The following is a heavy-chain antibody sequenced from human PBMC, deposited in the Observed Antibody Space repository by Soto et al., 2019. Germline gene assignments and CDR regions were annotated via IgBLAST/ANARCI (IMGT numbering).Heavy chain of an antibody. Sequence: QLHLQESGPGLVKPSETLSLTCGVSGASISNSDYYWVWIRQPPGQGLEWIATVNFRGKTYYNVSLKTRLTISLDPSKNLFSLRLTSLTAADTAVYYCATEAAHHDAFDVWGRGTRVTVSS. CDR1: GASISNSDYY. J-gene: IGHJ3*01. CDR3: ATEAAHHDAFDV. V-gene: IGHV4-39*02. CDR2: VNFRGKT. D-gene: IGHD2-15*01.